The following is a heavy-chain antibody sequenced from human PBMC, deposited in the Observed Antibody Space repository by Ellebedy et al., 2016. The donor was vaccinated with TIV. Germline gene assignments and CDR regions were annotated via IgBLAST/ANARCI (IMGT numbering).Heavy chain of an antibody. J-gene: IGHJ4*02. V-gene: IGHV3-48*01. CDR2: ISSSSSTI. CDR3: ARDLDTAMEGRGFDY. Sequence: GESLKISCAASGFTFSSYSMNWVRQAPGKGLEWVSYISSSSSTIYYADSVKGRFTISRDNAKNSLYLQMNSLRAEDTAVYYCARDLDTAMEGRGFDYWGQGTLVTVSS. D-gene: IGHD5-18*01. CDR1: GFTFSSYS.